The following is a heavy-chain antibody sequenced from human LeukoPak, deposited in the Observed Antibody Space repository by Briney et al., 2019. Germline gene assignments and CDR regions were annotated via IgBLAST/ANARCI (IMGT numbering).Heavy chain of an antibody. D-gene: IGHD2-2*01. CDR2: IGYDGSNK. J-gene: IGHJ4*02. CDR1: GFTFSNYG. CDR3: AKADQLLNYFDY. Sequence: GGSLRLSCAASGFTFSNYGMHWVRQAPGKGLEWVAFIGYDGSNKYYADSVKGRFTISRDNSKNTLYLQMNSLRAEDTAVYYCAKADQLLNYFDYWGQGTLVTVSS. V-gene: IGHV3-30*02.